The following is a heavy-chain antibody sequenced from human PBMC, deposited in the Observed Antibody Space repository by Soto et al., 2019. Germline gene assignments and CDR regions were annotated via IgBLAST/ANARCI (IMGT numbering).Heavy chain of an antibody. CDR2: MSYDGSNE. V-gene: IGHV3-30*18. CDR1: GFTFSHYA. Sequence: QVQLVESGGGVVQPGRSLRLSCAASGFTFSHYAMHWVRQAPCKGLEWVALMSYDGSNEYYADSVKGRFTISRDNSKNTLYLQMNSLRSQVTAVYYCAKDGSNNFDYWGQGTLVSVSS. CDR3: AKDGSNNFDY. J-gene: IGHJ4*02. D-gene: IGHD1-26*01.